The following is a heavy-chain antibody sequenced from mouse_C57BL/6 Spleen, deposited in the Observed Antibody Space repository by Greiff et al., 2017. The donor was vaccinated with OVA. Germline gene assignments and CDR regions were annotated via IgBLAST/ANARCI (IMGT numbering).Heavy chain of an antibody. CDR1: GFSLSTSGMG. V-gene: IGHV8-12*01. D-gene: IGHD2-2*01. Sequence: QVTLKVSGPGILQSSQTLSLTCSFSGFSLSTSGMGVSWIRQPSGKGLEWLAHIYWDDDKRYNPSLKRRLPISKDTSSNQLFLKITSVDTADTATYYCARSEGNGYDVGYFDVWGTGTTVTVSS. J-gene: IGHJ1*03. CDR3: ARSEGNGYDVGYFDV. CDR2: IYWDDDK.